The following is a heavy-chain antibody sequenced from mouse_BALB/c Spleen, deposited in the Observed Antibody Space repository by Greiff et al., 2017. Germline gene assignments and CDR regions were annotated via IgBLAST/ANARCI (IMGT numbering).Heavy chain of an antibody. CDR2: ISNLAYSI. D-gene: IGHD2-14*01. Sequence: VESGGGLVQPGGSRKLSCAASGFTFSDYGMAWVRQAPGKGPEWVAFISNLAYSIYYADTVTGRFTISRENAKNTLYLEMSSLRSEDTAMYYCARAYYRYDGYFDYWGQGTTLTVSA. V-gene: IGHV5-15*02. CDR1: GFTFSDYG. J-gene: IGHJ2*01. CDR3: ARAYYRYDGYFDY.